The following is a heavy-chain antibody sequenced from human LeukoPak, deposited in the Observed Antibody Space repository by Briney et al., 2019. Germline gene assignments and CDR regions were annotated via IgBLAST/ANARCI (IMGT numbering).Heavy chain of an antibody. V-gene: IGHV1-24*01. D-gene: IGHD5-24*01. J-gene: IGHJ4*02. CDR3: ATFRDGYKIFNYFDY. Sequence: ASVKVSCKVSGYTLTELSMHWVRQAPGKGLEWMGGFDPEDGETIYAQKFQGRVTMTEDTSTDTAYMELSSLRSEGTAVYYCATFRDGYKIFNYFDYWGQGTLVTVSS. CDR1: GYTLTELS. CDR2: FDPEDGET.